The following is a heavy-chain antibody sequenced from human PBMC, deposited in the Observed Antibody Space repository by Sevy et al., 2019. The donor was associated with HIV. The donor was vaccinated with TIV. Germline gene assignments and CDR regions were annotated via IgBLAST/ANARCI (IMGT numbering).Heavy chain of an antibody. J-gene: IGHJ4*02. CDR2: ISTFNVNT. D-gene: IGHD2-2*01. CDR3: ARDDCSSLSCHGSLLY. CDR1: GYTFTSYG. Sequence: ASVKVSCKASGYTFTSYGISWVRQAPGQGLEWMGWISTFNVNTNNAQKFQGRVTMTTDTSTSTAYMELTSLSSDDTAVYYCARDDCSSLSCHGSLLYWGQGTLVTVSS. V-gene: IGHV1-18*01.